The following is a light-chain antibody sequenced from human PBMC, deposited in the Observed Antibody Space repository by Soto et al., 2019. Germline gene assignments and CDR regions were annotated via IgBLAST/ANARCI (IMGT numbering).Light chain of an antibody. CDR2: GAS. V-gene: IGKV1-5*01. CDR1: QSISAT. Sequence: DIHMTQSPSSLSASVGDRVTITCRASQSISATLAWYQQKPGKAPKLLMYGASSLERGVPSRFSGSGSGTEFTLTISSLQPDDFATYYCQQYDSYSRTFGQGTKVDIK. J-gene: IGKJ1*01. CDR3: QQYDSYSRT.